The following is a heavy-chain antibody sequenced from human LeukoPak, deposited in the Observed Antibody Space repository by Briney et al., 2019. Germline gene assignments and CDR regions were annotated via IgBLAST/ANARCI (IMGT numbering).Heavy chain of an antibody. Sequence: GGSLRLSCATSGFTFSSYGMDWVRQAPGKGLEWVAVISYDGSKTYYADSVKGRFTISRDNSKNTLYLQMNSLRAEDTAVYYCARMGRRWEPTDAFDIWGQGTMVTVSS. CDR3: ARMGRRWEPTDAFDI. V-gene: IGHV3-30*03. J-gene: IGHJ3*02. D-gene: IGHD1-26*01. CDR2: ISYDGSKT. CDR1: GFTFSSYG.